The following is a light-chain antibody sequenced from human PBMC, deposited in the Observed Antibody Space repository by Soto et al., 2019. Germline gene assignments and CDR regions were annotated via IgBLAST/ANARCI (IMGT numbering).Light chain of an antibody. CDR2: EVS. CDR3: SSYTSSSTVV. J-gene: IGLJ2*01. CDR1: RSDVGGYNY. Sequence: QSALTQPASVSGSPGQSITISCTGTRSDVGGYNYVSWYQQHPGKVPKLMIYEVSNRPSGVSNRFSASKSGNTASLTISGLQAEDEADYYCSSYTSSSTVVFGGGTKLTVL. V-gene: IGLV2-14*01.